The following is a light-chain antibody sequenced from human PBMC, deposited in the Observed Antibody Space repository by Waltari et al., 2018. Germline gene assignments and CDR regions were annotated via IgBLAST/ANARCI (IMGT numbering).Light chain of an antibody. J-gene: IGLJ3*02. CDR2: SNN. V-gene: IGLV1-44*01. CDR3: ATWDDSLNGRV. Sequence: QSVLTQPPSASGTPGQRVTISCSGSSSNIGRNTVHWYQQLSGTAPKLLIYSNNQRPSGVPDRFSGSKSGTSASLAISGLQSEDEADYYCATWDDSLNGRVFGGGTKLIVL. CDR1: SSNIGRNT.